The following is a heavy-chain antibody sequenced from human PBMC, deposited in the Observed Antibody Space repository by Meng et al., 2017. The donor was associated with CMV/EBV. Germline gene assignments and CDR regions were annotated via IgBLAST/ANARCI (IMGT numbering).Heavy chain of an antibody. CDR2: ISSSSSYI. Sequence: GESLKISCAASGFTFSSYSMNWVRQAPGKGLEWVSSISSSSSYIYYADSVKGRFIISRDNAKNSLYLQMNSLRAEDTAVYYCARAASGGSERWDYYYYGMDVWGQGTTVTVSS. D-gene: IGHD5-24*01. CDR3: ARAASGGSERWDYYYYGMDV. CDR1: GFTFSSYS. V-gene: IGHV3-21*01. J-gene: IGHJ6*02.